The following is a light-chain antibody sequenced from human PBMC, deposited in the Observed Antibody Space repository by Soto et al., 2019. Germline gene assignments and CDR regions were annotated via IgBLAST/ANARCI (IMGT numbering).Light chain of an antibody. CDR3: QQRSDWPTT. V-gene: IGKV3-11*01. CDR2: DAS. J-gene: IGKJ5*01. CDR1: QSVHRY. Sequence: EIVLTQSPATLSLSPGERATLSCRASQSVHRYLAWYQQKPGQAPRLLIYDASNRATGIPARFSGSGSGADYTLTVSSLEPEDFAVYYCQQRSDWPTTFGQGTRLEIK.